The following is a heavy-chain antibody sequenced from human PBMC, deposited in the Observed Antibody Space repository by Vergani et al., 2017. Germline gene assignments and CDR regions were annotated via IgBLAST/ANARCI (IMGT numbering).Heavy chain of an antibody. CDR3: ARDALADWGSYFDY. CDR1: GFSFSSFG. V-gene: IGHV3-33*01. J-gene: IGHJ4*02. CDR2: IHYDGSHE. D-gene: IGHD3-16*01. Sequence: QVQLVESGGGVVQPGRSLRLSCAASGFSFSSFGFHWVRQAPGKGLEWVAFIHYDGSHEYYIDSVKGRFTISRDNSKNTLILQMNGLRAEDTAVYFCARDALADWGSYFDYWGQGILVTVSS.